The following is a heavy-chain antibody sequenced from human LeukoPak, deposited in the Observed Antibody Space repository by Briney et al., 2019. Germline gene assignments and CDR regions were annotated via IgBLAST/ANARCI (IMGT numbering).Heavy chain of an antibody. Sequence: ASETLSLTCTVSGGSISSYYWSWIRQPPGKGLEWIGYIYYSGSTNYNPSLKSRVTISVDTSKNQFSLKLSSVTAADTAVYYCARNTDRKGWFDPWGQGTLVTVSS. CDR1: GGSISSYY. J-gene: IGHJ5*02. CDR2: IYYSGST. V-gene: IGHV4-59*01. CDR3: ARNTDRKGWFDP. D-gene: IGHD1-14*01.